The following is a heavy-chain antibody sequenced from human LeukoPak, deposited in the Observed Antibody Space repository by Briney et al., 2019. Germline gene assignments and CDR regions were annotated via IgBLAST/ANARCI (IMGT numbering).Heavy chain of an antibody. CDR3: AKDRGYCSSTSCYTQGDAFDI. CDR2: ISGSGGST. D-gene: IGHD2-2*02. CDR1: GFTFSSYA. V-gene: IGHV3-23*01. Sequence: PGGSLRLSCAASGFTFSSYAMSWVRQAPGKGLEWVSAISGSGGSTYYADSVKGRFTISRDNSKNTLYLQMNSLRAEDTAVYYCAKDRGYCSSTSCYTQGDAFDIWGQGTMVTVSS. J-gene: IGHJ3*02.